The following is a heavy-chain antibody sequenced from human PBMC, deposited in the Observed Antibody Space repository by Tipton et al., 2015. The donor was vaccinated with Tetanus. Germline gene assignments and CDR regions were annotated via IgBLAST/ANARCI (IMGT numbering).Heavy chain of an antibody. V-gene: IGHV4-61*08. CDR2: IYYSGST. D-gene: IGHD2-2*01. CDR3: ARRSYCSSSRCFDAFDL. CDR1: GGSISSGDYY. Sequence: TLSLTCTVSGGSISSGDYYWSWIRQPPGKGLEWIGYIYYSGSTNYNPSLKSRVTISVDTSKNQFSLKLSSVTAADTAVYYCARRSYCSSSRCFDAFDLWGQGTMVTVSS. J-gene: IGHJ3*01.